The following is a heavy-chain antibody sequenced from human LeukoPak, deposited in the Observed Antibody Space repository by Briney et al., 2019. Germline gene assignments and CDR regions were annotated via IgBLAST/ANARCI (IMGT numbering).Heavy chain of an antibody. J-gene: IGHJ4*02. CDR3: ARFTLLAAFDY. Sequence: PSETLSLTCAVYGGSFSGYYWSWIRQPPGKGLEWVGEINHSGSTNYNPSFKSRVTISVDTSKNQFSLKLSSVTAADTAVYYCARFTLLAAFDYWGQGTLVTVSS. D-gene: IGHD2-15*01. V-gene: IGHV4-34*01. CDR1: GGSFSGYY. CDR2: INHSGST.